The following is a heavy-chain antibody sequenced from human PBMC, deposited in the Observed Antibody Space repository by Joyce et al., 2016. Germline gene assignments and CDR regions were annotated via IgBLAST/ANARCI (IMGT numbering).Heavy chain of an antibody. CDR3: ARERGGGMSAFDI. D-gene: IGHD3-16*01. Sequence: EVQLVEAGGALVQPGGSLRLSCAASGFTFSAYEIHWVRQTTGKGLEWVSAIGTAGDPYYEGSVKGRFTISRENAKGSLVLQMNSLRAEDTAVYYCARERGGGMSAFDIWGQGTMVTVSS. J-gene: IGHJ3*02. CDR1: GFTFSAYE. CDR2: IGTAGDP. V-gene: IGHV3-13*05.